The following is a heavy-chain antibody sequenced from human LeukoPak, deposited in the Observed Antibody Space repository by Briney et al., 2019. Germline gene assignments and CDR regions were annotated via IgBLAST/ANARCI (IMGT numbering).Heavy chain of an antibody. CDR2: IKQDGSEK. CDR1: GFTFSSYW. V-gene: IGHV3-7*03. J-gene: IGHJ4*02. Sequence: PGGSLRLSCAASGFTFSSYWMSWVRQAPGKGLEWVANIKQDGSEKYYVDSVKGRFTISRDNAKNSLYLQMNSLRAEDTAVYYCARDRRSGSYFDYFDYWGQGTLVTVSS. D-gene: IGHD1-26*01. CDR3: ARDRRSGSYFDYFDY.